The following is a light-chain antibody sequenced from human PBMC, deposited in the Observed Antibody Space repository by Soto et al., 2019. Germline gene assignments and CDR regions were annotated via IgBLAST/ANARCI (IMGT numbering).Light chain of an antibody. J-gene: IGKJ1*01. V-gene: IGKV3-20*01. CDR2: ATS. CDR1: QTVRNNY. CDR3: QHYGRSPM. Sequence: EFVLTQSPGTLSLSPGERATLSCRASQTVRNNYLAWYQQKPGQAPRLLIYATSTRAIGVPDRFTGSGTGTDFTLTISRLEPEDFAVYYCQHYGRSPMFGPGTKVDIK.